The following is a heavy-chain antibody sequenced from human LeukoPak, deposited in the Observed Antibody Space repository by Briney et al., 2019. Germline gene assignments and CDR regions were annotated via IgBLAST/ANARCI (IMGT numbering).Heavy chain of an antibody. CDR2: ISNSGSTI. J-gene: IGHJ4*02. V-gene: IGHV3-11*01. D-gene: IGHD2-2*01. CDR1: GFTFSDYY. CDR3: ARALKYCSSTSCSHYFDY. Sequence: PGGSLRLSCAASGFTFSDYYMSWIRQAPGKGLEWVSYISNSGSTIYYADSVKGRFTISRDNAKNSLYLQMNSLRAEDTAVYYCARALKYCSSTSCSHYFDYWGQGTLVTVSS.